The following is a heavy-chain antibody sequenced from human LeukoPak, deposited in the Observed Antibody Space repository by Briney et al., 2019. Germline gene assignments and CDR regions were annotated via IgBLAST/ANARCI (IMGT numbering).Heavy chain of an antibody. CDR2: ISDSGDST. CDR1: GFTFSSYA. CDR3: AKYDVGTGMVLGHLDY. D-gene: IGHD5-18*01. Sequence: GGSLRLSCAASGFTFSSYAMSWGRQAPGKGLEWVSGISDSGDSTYYADSVKCRFTISRDNSKNTVYLQLSSLRAEDTAVYYCAKYDVGTGMVLGHLDYWGQGTLVTVSS. J-gene: IGHJ4*02. V-gene: IGHV3-23*01.